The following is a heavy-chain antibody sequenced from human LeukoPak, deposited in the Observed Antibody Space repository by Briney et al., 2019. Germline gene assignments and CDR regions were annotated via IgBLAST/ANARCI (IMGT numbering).Heavy chain of an antibody. D-gene: IGHD2-2*01. CDR3: ARQLGYCSSTSCYADKVDY. CDR2: IYYSGST. CDR1: GGSISSSSYC. Sequence: SETLSLTCTVSGGSISSSSYCWGWIRQPPGKGLEWIGSIYYSGSTYYNPSLKSRVTISVDTSRNQFSLKLSSVTAADTAVYYCARQLGYCSSTSCYADKVDYWGQGTLVTVSS. V-gene: IGHV4-39*01. J-gene: IGHJ4*02.